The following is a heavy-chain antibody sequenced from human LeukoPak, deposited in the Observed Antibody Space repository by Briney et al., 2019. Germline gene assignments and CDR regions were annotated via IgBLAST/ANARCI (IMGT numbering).Heavy chain of an antibody. J-gene: IGHJ3*02. CDR3: ARSVPWQAAFDI. V-gene: IGHV3-74*01. Sequence: GGSLRLSCVASGFTFSGYWMHWVRQAPGKGLVWVSRLNSDGSSTNYADSVKGRFTISRDNAKNTLFLQMNTLRAEDTAVYYCARSVPWQAAFDIWGQGTMVTVSS. CDR1: GFTFSGYW. CDR2: LNSDGSST.